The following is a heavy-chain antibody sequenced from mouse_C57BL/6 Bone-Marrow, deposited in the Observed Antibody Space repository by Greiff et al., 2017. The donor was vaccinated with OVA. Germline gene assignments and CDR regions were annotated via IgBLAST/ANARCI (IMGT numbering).Heavy chain of an antibody. V-gene: IGHV2-2*01. Sequence: QVQLQQSGPGLVQPSQSLSITCTVSGFSLTSYGVHWVRQSPGKGLEWLGVIWSGGSTDYNAAFISRLSISKDNSKSQVFLKMNSLQADDTAIYYCARNEEIPYDYDWYFDVWGTGTTVTVSS. CDR3: ARNEEIPYDYDWYFDV. J-gene: IGHJ1*03. CDR2: IWSGGST. CDR1: GFSLTSYG. D-gene: IGHD2-4*01.